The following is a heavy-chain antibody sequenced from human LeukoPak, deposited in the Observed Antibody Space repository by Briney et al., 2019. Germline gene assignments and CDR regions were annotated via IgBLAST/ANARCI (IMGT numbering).Heavy chain of an antibody. CDR2: ISGSGGST. Sequence: PGGSLRLSCAASGFIFSSYAMSWVRQAPGKGLEWVSAISGSGGSTYYADSVKGRFTISRDNSKNTLYLQMNSLRAEDTAVYYCAKDRSYSSGWFDYWGQGTLVTVSS. V-gene: IGHV3-23*01. D-gene: IGHD6-19*01. CDR1: GFIFSSYA. CDR3: AKDRSYSSGWFDY. J-gene: IGHJ4*02.